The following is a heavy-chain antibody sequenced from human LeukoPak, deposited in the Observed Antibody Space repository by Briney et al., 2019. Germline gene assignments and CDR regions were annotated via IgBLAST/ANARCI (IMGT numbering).Heavy chain of an antibody. J-gene: IGHJ4*02. D-gene: IGHD3-16*01. CDR3: ARDPSGGYVPYFDY. Sequence: SVKVSCKASGGTFSSYAISWVRQAPGQGLEWMGRIIPILGITNYAQKFQGRVTITADKYTSTAYMELSSLRSDDTAVYYCARDPSGGYVPYFDYWGQGTLVTVSS. CDR1: GGTFSSYA. CDR2: IIPILGIT. V-gene: IGHV1-69*04.